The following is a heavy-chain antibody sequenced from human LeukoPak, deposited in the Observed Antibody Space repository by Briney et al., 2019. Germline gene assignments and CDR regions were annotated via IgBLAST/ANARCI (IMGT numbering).Heavy chain of an antibody. J-gene: IGHJ6*02. Sequence: VASVKVSCKASGYTFTDYYMHWVRQAPGQGLEWMGRINPNSGGSNYAQKFQGRVTMTRDTSISTAYMELSSLRSEDTAVYYCARVGKRYYDFWSGYPYYYYGMDVWGQRTTVAVSS. CDR1: GYTFTDYY. CDR2: INPNSGGS. V-gene: IGHV1-2*06. D-gene: IGHD3-3*01. CDR3: ARVGKRYYDFWSGYPYYYYGMDV.